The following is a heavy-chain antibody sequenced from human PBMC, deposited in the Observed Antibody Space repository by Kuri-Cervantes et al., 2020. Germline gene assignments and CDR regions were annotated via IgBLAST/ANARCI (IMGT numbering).Heavy chain of an antibody. CDR1: GGSISSYY. CDR2: IYYSGST. Sequence: SETLSLTCTVSGGSISSYYWSWIRQPPGKGLEWIGYIYYSGSTNYNPSLKSRVTISVDTSKNQFSLKLSSVTAADTAVYYCASRSMIAGRGYFQHWGQGTLVTVSS. J-gene: IGHJ1*01. CDR3: ASRSMIAGRGYFQH. V-gene: IGHV4-59*01. D-gene: IGHD3-22*01.